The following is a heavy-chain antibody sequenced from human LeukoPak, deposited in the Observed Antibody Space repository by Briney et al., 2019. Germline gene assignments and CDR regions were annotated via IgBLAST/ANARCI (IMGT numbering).Heavy chain of an antibody. D-gene: IGHD3-10*01. CDR1: GYTFTGYY. V-gene: IGHV1-2*04. J-gene: IGHJ4*02. Sequence: GASVTVSFKASGYTFTGYYIHWVRQAPGQGLEWMGWINPNSGGTSNAQKFQGWVTMTSDTSISTAYMELRRLTSDDTAVYYCARARGTSFTMVRGVTGFDYWGQGTLVTVSS. CDR3: ARARGTSFTMVRGVTGFDY. CDR2: INPNSGGT.